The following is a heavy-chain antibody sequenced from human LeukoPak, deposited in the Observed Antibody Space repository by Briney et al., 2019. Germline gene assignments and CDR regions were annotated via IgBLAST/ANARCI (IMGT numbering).Heavy chain of an antibody. Sequence: GGSLRLSCAASGFTFRTYGMTWVRQAPGKGLEWVSYISSSGSTIYNADSVKGRFTISRDNAKNSLYLQMNSLRAEDTAVYYCARERGYSGYDYFIDSPSDYWGQGTLVTVSS. J-gene: IGHJ4*02. CDR3: ARERGYSGYDYFIDSPSDY. CDR1: GFTFRTYG. V-gene: IGHV3-48*04. D-gene: IGHD5-12*01. CDR2: ISSSGSTI.